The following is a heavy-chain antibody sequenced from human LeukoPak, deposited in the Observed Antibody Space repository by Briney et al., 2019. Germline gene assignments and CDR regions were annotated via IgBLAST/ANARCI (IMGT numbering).Heavy chain of an antibody. Sequence: SETLSLTCTASGFSLSSGYYWGWIRQSPGKGLEWIGSNYHGGSTYYNPSLKSRVTISVDTSKNQFSLKLSSVTAADTAVYYCASYSGTYSAFEIWGQGTPVTVSS. CDR2: NYHGGST. J-gene: IGHJ3*02. V-gene: IGHV4-38-2*02. CDR3: ASYSGTYSAFEI. CDR1: GFSLSSGYY. D-gene: IGHD1-26*01.